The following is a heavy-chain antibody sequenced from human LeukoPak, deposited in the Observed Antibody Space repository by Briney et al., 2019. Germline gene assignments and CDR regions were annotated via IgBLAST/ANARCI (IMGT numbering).Heavy chain of an antibody. CDR1: GFTFSSYW. CDR3: ARDIPRGTSHLDY. V-gene: IGHV3-7*01. D-gene: IGHD1-7*01. Sequence: GSLRLSCAASGFTFSSYWMTWVRQAPGKGLEWVASIEDDGSRKNYGDSVKGRFTISRDNAENSLYLQMNILRVEDTAVYFCARDIPRGTSHLDYWGQGPLVTVSS. J-gene: IGHJ4*02. CDR2: IEDDGSRK.